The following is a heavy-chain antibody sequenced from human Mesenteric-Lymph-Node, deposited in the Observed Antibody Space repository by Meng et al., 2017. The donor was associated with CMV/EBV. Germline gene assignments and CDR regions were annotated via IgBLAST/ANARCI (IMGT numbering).Heavy chain of an antibody. Sequence: FSSYSMNWVSQAPGKGLEWVSAINNNSTYIHYADSVRGRFTISRDNAKNSLYLQMNSLRAEDTAVYYCTRAGGYCSTTNCYAYNWFAPWGQGILVTVSS. D-gene: IGHD2-2*01. CDR2: INNNSTYI. CDR3: TRAGGYCSTTNCYAYNWFAP. CDR1: FSSYS. J-gene: IGHJ5*02. V-gene: IGHV3-21*01.